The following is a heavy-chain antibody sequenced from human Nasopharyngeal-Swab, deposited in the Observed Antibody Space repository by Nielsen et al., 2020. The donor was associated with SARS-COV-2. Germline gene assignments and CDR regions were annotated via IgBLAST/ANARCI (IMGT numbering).Heavy chain of an antibody. J-gene: IGHJ4*02. V-gene: IGHV5-51*01. Sequence: GESLKISRKGSGYSFTSYWIGWVRQMPGKGLEWMGIIYPGDSDTRYSPSFQGQVTISADKSISTAYLQWSSLKASDTAMYYCARQRSRSVVTVDYWGQGTLVTVSS. CDR3: ARQRSRSVVTVDY. CDR1: GYSFTSYW. CDR2: IYPGDSDT. D-gene: IGHD2-21*02.